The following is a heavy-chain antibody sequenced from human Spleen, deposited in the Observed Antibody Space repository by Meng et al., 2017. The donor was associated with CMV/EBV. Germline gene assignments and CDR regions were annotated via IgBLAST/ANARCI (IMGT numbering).Heavy chain of an antibody. CDR1: GFTLSSYA. J-gene: IGHJ4*02. CDR2: ISGSGGST. CDR3: AKDSGGNSDWVDY. Sequence: AASGFTLSSYAMSWVRQAPGKGLEWVSAISGSGGSTYYADSVKGRFTISRDNSKNTLYLQMNSLRAEDTAVYYCAKDSGGNSDWVDYWGQGTLVTVSS. V-gene: IGHV3-23*01. D-gene: IGHD4-23*01.